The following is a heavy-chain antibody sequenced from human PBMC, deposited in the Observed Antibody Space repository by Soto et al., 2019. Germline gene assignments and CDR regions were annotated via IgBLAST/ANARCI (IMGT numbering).Heavy chain of an antibody. CDR2: ISSSSSYI. CDR3: ARDGLTMVRGDTGLGMDV. Sequence: GGSLRLSCAASGFTFSSYSMNWVRQAPGKGLEWVSSISSSSSYIYYADSVKGRFTISRDNAKNSLYLQMNSLRAEDTAVYYCARDGLTMVRGDTGLGMDVWGQGTTVTVSS. D-gene: IGHD3-10*01. CDR1: GFTFSSYS. V-gene: IGHV3-21*01. J-gene: IGHJ6*02.